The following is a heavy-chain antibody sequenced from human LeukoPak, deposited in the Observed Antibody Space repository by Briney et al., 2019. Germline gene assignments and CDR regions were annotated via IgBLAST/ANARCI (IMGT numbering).Heavy chain of an antibody. V-gene: IGHV4-4*02. D-gene: IGHD3-10*01. J-gene: IGHJ4*02. Sequence: SETLSLTCTVSGGSISSSNWWSLVRQPPGKGLEWIGEIYHGGSTNYSPSLKSRVTMSVDRSKNQFSLKLSSVTAADTAVYYCARGEDYGSGTVHFDYWGQGTLVTVSS. CDR1: GGSISSSNW. CDR2: IYHGGST. CDR3: ARGEDYGSGTVHFDY.